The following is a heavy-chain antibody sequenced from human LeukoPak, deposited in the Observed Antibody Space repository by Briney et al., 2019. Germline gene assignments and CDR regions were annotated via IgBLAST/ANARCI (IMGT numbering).Heavy chain of an antibody. V-gene: IGHV1-8*03. Sequence: ASVKVSCKASGYTFTSYDINWVRQATGQGLEWMGWMNPNSGNTGYAQKFQGRVTITRNTSISTAYMELSGLTSDDTAVYYCARGGSGSGYLYYFDYWGQGTLVSVSS. CDR2: MNPNSGNT. CDR1: GYTFTSYD. CDR3: ARGGSGSGYLYYFDY. D-gene: IGHD3-10*01. J-gene: IGHJ4*02.